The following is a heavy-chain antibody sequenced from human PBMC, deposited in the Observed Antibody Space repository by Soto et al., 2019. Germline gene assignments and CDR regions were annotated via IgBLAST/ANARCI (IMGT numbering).Heavy chain of an antibody. Sequence: SVKVSCKASGVTFSSYAISWVRQAPGQGLEWMGGIIPIFGTANYAQKFQGRVTITADKSTSTAYMELSSLRSEDTAVYYCARRYCSSTSCYSLTYYYGMDVWGQGTTVTVSS. CDR3: ARRYCSSTSCYSLTYYYGMDV. CDR2: IIPIFGTA. CDR1: GVTFSSYA. J-gene: IGHJ6*02. D-gene: IGHD2-2*01. V-gene: IGHV1-69*06.